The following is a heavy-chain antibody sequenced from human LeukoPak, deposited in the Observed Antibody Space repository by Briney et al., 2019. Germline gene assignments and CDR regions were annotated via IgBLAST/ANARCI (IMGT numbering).Heavy chain of an antibody. Sequence: GGSLRLSCAASGFTFNSYWMHWVRQAPGKGLVWVSRINSDGDYTTYADFVKGRFTISRDNAKKTLYLEMNSLRAEDTAVYYCARGPVGTTTGVDYWGQGTLVTVST. CDR1: GFTFNSYW. CDR3: ARGPVGTTTGVDY. V-gene: IGHV3-74*01. D-gene: IGHD1-26*01. CDR2: INSDGDYT. J-gene: IGHJ4*02.